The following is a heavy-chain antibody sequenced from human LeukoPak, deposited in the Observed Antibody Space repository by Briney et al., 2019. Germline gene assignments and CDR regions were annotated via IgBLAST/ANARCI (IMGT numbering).Heavy chain of an antibody. CDR2: ISGSGGSS. Sequence: GGSLRLSCAASGLTFSNYGMSWVRQAPGKGLEWVSAISGSGGSSHYADSVKGRFTISRDNSKNTLYLQMNSLRVEDTAVYYCARVPYGSGSYSTLDYWGQGTLVTVSS. J-gene: IGHJ4*02. V-gene: IGHV3-23*01. CDR3: ARVPYGSGSYSTLDY. CDR1: GLTFSNYG. D-gene: IGHD3-10*01.